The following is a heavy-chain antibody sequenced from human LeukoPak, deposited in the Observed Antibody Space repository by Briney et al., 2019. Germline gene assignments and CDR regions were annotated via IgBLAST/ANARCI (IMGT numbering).Heavy chain of an antibody. J-gene: IGHJ6*03. CDR3: ARGPRTTVTTRHYYYYMDA. Sequence: ASMKVSCKASGYTFTSYYMHWVRQAPGQGLEWMGIINPSGGSTSYAQKFQGRVTMTGDMSTSTVYMELSSLRSEDTAVYYCARGPRTTVTTRHYYYYMDAWGKGTTVTVSS. CDR2: INPSGGST. V-gene: IGHV1-46*01. CDR1: GYTFTSYY. D-gene: IGHD4-17*01.